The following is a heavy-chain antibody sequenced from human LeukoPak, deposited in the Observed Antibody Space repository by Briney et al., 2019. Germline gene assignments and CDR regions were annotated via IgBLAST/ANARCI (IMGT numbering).Heavy chain of an antibody. Sequence: PGGSLRLSCADSGFTVSSSYMSWVRQAPGKGLEWVSVIYSGGSTYYADSVKGRFTISRDNSKNTLYLQMNSLRAEDTAVYYCAQGDGYSYFNYWGQGTLVTVSS. D-gene: IGHD5-24*01. CDR3: AQGDGYSYFNY. V-gene: IGHV3-53*01. CDR2: IYSGGST. CDR1: GFTVSSSY. J-gene: IGHJ4*02.